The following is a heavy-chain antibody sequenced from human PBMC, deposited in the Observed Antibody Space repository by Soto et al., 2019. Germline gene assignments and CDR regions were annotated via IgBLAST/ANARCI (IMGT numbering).Heavy chain of an antibody. CDR1: GGFVCRGNYY. CDR2: VYYSGST. J-gene: IGHJ4*02. CDR3: ARGWRHESSTWGQFDY. V-gene: IGHV4-61*01. D-gene: IGHD3-22*01. Sequence: SETLSLPCTVSGGFVCRGNYYWCWILQPPGKRLEWIGYVYYSGSTNYNPSLKSRVTISVDESKNQFSLSLNFVAAADTAAYYWARGWRHESSTWGQFDYWGRGTVGT.